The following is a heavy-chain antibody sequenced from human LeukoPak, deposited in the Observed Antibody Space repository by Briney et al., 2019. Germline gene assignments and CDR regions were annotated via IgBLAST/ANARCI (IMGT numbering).Heavy chain of an antibody. J-gene: IGHJ4*02. V-gene: IGHV1-2*02. CDR1: GYTFTGYY. CDR2: INPNSGGT. CDR3: ASRPWLRLGELSPTPFDY. D-gene: IGHD3-16*02. Sequence: ASVKVSCKASGYTFTGYYMHWVRQAPGQGLEWMGWINPNSGGTNYAQEFQGRVTMTRDTSISTAYMELSRLRSDDTAVYYCASRPWLRLGELSPTPFDYWGQGTLVTVSS.